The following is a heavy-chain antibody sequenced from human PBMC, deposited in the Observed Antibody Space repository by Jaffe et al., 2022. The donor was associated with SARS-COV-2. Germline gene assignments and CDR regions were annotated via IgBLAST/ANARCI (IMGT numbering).Heavy chain of an antibody. V-gene: IGHV4-39*01. J-gene: IGHJ5*02. D-gene: IGHD6-13*01. CDR2: IHYTGTT. Sequence: QLQLQESGPGLVKPSETLSLTCTVSGDSVSSHNYYWGWIRQSPGKGLEWIASIHYTGTTYYNPSLNGRLTIFVDTSKNQFSLRLISVTAADTAVYYCARLLATAGPGGRRNCFDAWGQGTVVTVSS. CDR1: GDSVSSHNYY. CDR3: ARLLATAGPGGRRNCFDA.